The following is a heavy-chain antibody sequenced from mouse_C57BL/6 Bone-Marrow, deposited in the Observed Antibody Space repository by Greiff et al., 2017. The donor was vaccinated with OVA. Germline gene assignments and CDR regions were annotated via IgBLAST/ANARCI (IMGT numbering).Heavy chain of an antibody. CDR2: ISYDGSN. D-gene: IGHD2-4*01. V-gene: IGHV3-6*01. CDR1: GYSITSGYY. CDR3: AREGVLYYDYGDY. Sequence: EVKLEESGPGLVKPSQSLSLTCSVTGYSITSGYYWNWIRQFPGNKLEWMGYISYDGSNNYNPSLKNRISITRDTSKNQFFLKLNSVTTEDTATYYCAREGVLYYDYGDYWGQGTSVTVSS. J-gene: IGHJ4*01.